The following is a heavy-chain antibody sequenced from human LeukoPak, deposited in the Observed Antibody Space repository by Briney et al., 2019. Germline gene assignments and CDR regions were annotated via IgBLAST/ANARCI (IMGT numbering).Heavy chain of an antibody. D-gene: IGHD3-3*01. CDR2: IKSKTDGGTT. V-gene: IGHV3-15*01. CDR1: GFTFSNAW. J-gene: IGHJ4*02. CDR3: TTDPEQDFGVAPFDY. Sequence: GESLKISCAASGFTFSNAWMSWVRQAPGKGLEWVGRIKSKTDGGTTDYAAPVKGRFTISRDDSKNTLYLQMNSLKTEDTAVYYCTTDPEQDFGVAPFDYWGQGTLVTVSS.